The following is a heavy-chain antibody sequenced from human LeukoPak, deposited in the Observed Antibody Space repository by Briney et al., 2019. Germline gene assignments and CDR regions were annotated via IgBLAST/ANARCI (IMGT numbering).Heavy chain of an antibody. CDR1: GGTFSSYA. J-gene: IGHJ5*02. CDR2: IIPIFGTA. Sequence: GSSVKVSCKASGGTFSSYAISWVRQAPGQGLEWMGGIIPIFGTANYAQKFQGRVTITTDESTSTAYMVLSSPRSEDTAVYYCAREVRITIFGVVITRGKTPGASLWFDPWGQGTLVTVSS. V-gene: IGHV1-69*05. D-gene: IGHD3-3*01. CDR3: AREVRITIFGVVITRGKTPGASLWFDP.